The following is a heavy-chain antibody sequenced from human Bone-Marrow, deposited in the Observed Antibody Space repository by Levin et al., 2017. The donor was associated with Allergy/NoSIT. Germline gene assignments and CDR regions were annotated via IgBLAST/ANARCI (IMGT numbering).Heavy chain of an antibody. CDR3: ATGQGHLVGPP. Sequence: ASVKVSCKASGDTFSSYDINWVRQASGQGLEWMGWMNPNSGNTVYAKKFKGRVTMTRNTSISTAYMDLSSLRSDDTATYYCATGQGHLVGPPWGQGTLVTVSA. V-gene: IGHV1-8*01. D-gene: IGHD6-6*01. CDR1: GDTFSSYD. J-gene: IGHJ5*02. CDR2: MNPNSGNT.